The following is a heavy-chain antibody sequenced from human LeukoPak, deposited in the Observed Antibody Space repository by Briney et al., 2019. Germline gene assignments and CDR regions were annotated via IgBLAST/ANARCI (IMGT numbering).Heavy chain of an antibody. J-gene: IGHJ1*01. CDR2: ISYDGSNK. CDR3: ARDLDYGDYGYFQH. V-gene: IGHV3-30-3*01. CDR1: GFTFSSYA. D-gene: IGHD4-17*01. Sequence: SGGSLRLSCTASGFTFSSYAMHWVRQAPGKGLEWVAVISYDGSNKYYADSVKGRFTISRDNSKNTLYLQMNSLRAEDTAVYYCARDLDYGDYGYFQHWGQGTLVTVSS.